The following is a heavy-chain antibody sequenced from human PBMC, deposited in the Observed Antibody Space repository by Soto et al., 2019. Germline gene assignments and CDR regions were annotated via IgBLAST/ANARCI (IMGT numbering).Heavy chain of an antibody. J-gene: IGHJ5*02. CDR1: GYTFFTYD. Sequence: QVHLVQSGVEVKTPGASVKVSCQASGYTFFTYDISWVRQAPGQVLEWMGWISTYSGETKSAQKFKGRVTMPTDPSTTTAYLELRSLRSDDTAVYYCARHHGPTTSENWFDPWGQGTLVTVSS. V-gene: IGHV1-18*01. D-gene: IGHD5-12*01. CDR2: ISTYSGET. CDR3: ARHHGPTTSENWFDP.